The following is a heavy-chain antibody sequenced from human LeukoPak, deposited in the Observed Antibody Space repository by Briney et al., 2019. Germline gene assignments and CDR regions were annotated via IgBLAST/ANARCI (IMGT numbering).Heavy chain of an antibody. V-gene: IGHV1-69*13. D-gene: IGHD3-22*01. J-gene: IGHJ4*02. Sequence: PVASVKVSCKASGGTFSSYAISWVRQAPGQGLEWMGGIIPIFGTANYAQKFQGRVTITADESTSTAYMELSSLRSEDTAVYYCARDRGDYDSSGAQDYYFDYWGQGTLVTVSS. CDR2: IIPIFGTA. CDR3: ARDRGDYDSSGAQDYYFDY. CDR1: GGTFSSYA.